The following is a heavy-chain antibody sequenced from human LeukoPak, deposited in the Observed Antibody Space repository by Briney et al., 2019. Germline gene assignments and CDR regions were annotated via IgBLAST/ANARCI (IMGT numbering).Heavy chain of an antibody. CDR2: FYTSGRT. CDR3: ARDWNWFDP. CDR1: GGSISNYY. Sequence: SETLSLSCTVSGGSISNYYWSWIRQPAGKGLEWIGRFYTSGRTIYNPSLKSRVTISGDKSKNQFSLNLSSVTAADTAVYYCARDWNWFDPWRQGTLVTVSS. J-gene: IGHJ5*02. V-gene: IGHV4-4*07. D-gene: IGHD1-1*01.